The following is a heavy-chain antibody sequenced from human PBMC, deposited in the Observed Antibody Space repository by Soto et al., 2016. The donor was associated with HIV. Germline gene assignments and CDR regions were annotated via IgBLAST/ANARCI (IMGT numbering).Heavy chain of an antibody. Sequence: QVQLVQSGTEVKKPGASVKVSCKTSGYTFIDYDVQWVRQAPGQGLEWIGWINPKSGGTSYAQKFQGRVTMTRDRSISTAYMELSGLTPDDTAVYYCARRAARYFDWLPRGYFDYWGQGMLVTVSS. D-gene: IGHD3-9*01. CDR3: ARRAARYFDWLPRGYFDY. J-gene: IGHJ4*02. CDR2: INPKSGGT. CDR1: GYTFIDYD. V-gene: IGHV1-2*02.